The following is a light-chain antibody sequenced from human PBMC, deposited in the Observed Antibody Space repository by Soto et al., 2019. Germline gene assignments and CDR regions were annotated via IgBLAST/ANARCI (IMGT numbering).Light chain of an antibody. CDR2: GNS. Sequence: QPVLTQPPSVSGAPGQRVTISCTGSSSNIGAGYDVHWYQQLPGTAPKLLIYGNSNRPSGVPDRFSGSKSGTSASLAITGLQAEDEADYYCRSYDSSLSGYVFGTGTKVTVL. J-gene: IGLJ1*01. V-gene: IGLV1-40*01. CDR3: RSYDSSLSGYV. CDR1: SSNIGAGYD.